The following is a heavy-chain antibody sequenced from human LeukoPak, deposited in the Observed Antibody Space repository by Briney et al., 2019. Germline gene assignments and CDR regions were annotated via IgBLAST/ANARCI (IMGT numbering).Heavy chain of an antibody. V-gene: IGHV4-61*02. CDR1: GGSISSSSYY. CDR2: IYISGST. Sequence: SETLSLTCTVSGGSISSSSYYWSWIRQPAGKGLEWIGRIYISGSTNYNPSLKSRVTISVDTSKNQFSLKLTSVTAADTAVYYCASERVYYYDSSGFDYWGQGTLVTVSS. CDR3: ASERVYYYDSSGFDY. J-gene: IGHJ4*02. D-gene: IGHD3-22*01.